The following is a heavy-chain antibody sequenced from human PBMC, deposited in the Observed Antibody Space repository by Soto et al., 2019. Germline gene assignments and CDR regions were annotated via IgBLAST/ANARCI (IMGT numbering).Heavy chain of an antibody. CDR3: ATQEVGGSYVYTFDP. J-gene: IGHJ5*02. CDR1: GGSISSGDYY. CDR2: IYYSGST. D-gene: IGHD1-26*01. Sequence: SETLSLTCSVSGGSISSGDYYWNWIRQPPGKGLEWIGHIYYSGSTYYNPSLKSRVTIPVDTSKNHFSLKLSSVTAADTAVYYCATQEVGGSYVYTFDPWGQGTLVTVSS. V-gene: IGHV4-39*02.